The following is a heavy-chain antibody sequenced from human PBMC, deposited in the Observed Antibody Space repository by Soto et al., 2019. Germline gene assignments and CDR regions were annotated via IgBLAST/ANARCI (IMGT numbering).Heavy chain of an antibody. CDR3: EKDPQKLIVYFDY. J-gene: IGHJ4*02. D-gene: IGHD6-13*01. CDR1: EFTFSNYA. Sequence: PGGSLRLSCAASEFTFSNYAMSWVRQAPGKGLEWVSSISDNGGTTYYADSVKGRFTISRDNSKNTLYLQMNSLRAEDTAVYYWEKDPQKLIVYFDYWGQVNQVTVSS. V-gene: IGHV3-23*01. CDR2: ISDNGGTT.